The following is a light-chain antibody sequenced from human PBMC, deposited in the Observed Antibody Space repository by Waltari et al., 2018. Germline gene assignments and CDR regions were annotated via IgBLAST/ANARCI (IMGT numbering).Light chain of an antibody. Sequence: SCRASQSLRIYVALYQHKPGQAPRLLIYHASTRATGIPDRFSGSGSGTDFSLTISRLEPEDFAVYYCQHYESLPVTFGQGTKVEIK. V-gene: IGKV3-20*01. CDR2: HAS. CDR1: QSLRIY. CDR3: QHYESLPVT. J-gene: IGKJ1*01.